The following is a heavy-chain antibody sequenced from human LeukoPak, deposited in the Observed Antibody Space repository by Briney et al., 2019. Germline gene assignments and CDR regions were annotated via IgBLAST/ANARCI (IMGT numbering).Heavy chain of an antibody. CDR2: IYASGST. CDR1: GGSFSGYY. V-gene: IGHV4-34*01. Sequence: SETLSLTCAVYGGSFSGYYRSWVRQPPGKGLEWIGSIYASGSTYYNPSLKSRVTISVDTSKNQFSLKLSSVTAADTAVYYCARPGYSSGWYVYWGQGTLVTVSS. D-gene: IGHD6-19*01. CDR3: ARPGYSSGWYVY. J-gene: IGHJ4*02.